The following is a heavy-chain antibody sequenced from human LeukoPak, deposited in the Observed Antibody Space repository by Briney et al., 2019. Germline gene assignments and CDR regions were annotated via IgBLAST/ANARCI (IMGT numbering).Heavy chain of an antibody. V-gene: IGHV3-30*02. CDR1: GFTFSSYG. J-gene: IGHJ4*02. CDR2: IRYDGSNK. Sequence: GGSLRLSCAASGFTFSSYGMHWVRQAPGKGLEWVAFIRYDGSNKYYADSVKGRFTISRDNAKNSLYLQMNSLRAEDTAVYYCARAYSSGGSCYPDWGQGTLVTVSS. CDR3: ARAYSSGGSCYPD. D-gene: IGHD2-15*01.